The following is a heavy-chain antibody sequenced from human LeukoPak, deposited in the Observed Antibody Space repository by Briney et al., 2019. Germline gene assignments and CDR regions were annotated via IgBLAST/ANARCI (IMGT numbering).Heavy chain of an antibody. CDR1: GFTFSSYA. D-gene: IGHD3-3*01. CDR2: ISGSGGST. J-gene: IGHJ4*02. V-gene: IGHV3-23*01. CDR3: AKDYDFWSGYYGAYYFDY. Sequence: QPGGSLRISCAASGFTFSSYAMSWVRQAPGKGLEWVSAISGSGGSTYYADSVKGRFSISRDNSKNTLYLQMNSLRAEDTAVYYCAKDYDFWSGYYGAYYFDYWGQGTLVTVSS.